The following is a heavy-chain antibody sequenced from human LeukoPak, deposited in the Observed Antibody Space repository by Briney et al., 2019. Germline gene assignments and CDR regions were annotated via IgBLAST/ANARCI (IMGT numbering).Heavy chain of an antibody. D-gene: IGHD6-25*01. V-gene: IGHV5-51*01. CDR2: IYPGDSDT. CDR1: GYSFSTYW. Sequence: GESLKISCKGSGYSFSTYWIGWVRQMPGKGLESMGIIYPGDSDTKYSPSFQGQVTISADKSITTAYLQWSSLKASDTAIYYCARRLSDRSSRYDFWGQGTLVTVSS. J-gene: IGHJ4*02. CDR3: ARRLSDRSSRYDF.